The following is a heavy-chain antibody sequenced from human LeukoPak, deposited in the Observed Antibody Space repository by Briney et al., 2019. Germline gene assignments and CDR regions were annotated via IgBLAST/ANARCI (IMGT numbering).Heavy chain of an antibody. V-gene: IGHV3-74*01. CDR1: GFTFSGYW. CDR3: ARDGYDFLTGSYYFDY. D-gene: IGHD3-9*01. CDR2: INSDGSSA. Sequence: GGSLRLSCAASGFTFSGYWMHWVRRAPGKGLVWVSRINSDGSSATYADSVKGRVTISRDNAKNTLYLQMSSLRAEDTALYYCARDGYDFLTGSYYFDYWGQGTLVTVSS. J-gene: IGHJ4*02.